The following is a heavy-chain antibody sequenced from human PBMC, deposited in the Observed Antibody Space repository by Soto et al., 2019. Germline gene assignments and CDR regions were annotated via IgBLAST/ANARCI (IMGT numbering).Heavy chain of an antibody. D-gene: IGHD1-26*01. CDR3: ARSSGTYPPSRYYYGLDV. CDR1: GYTFTSYV. V-gene: IGHV1-18*01. J-gene: IGHJ6*02. CDR2: ISAYNGDT. Sequence: GSPVKVSCKASGYTFTSYVFSWVLQGPGQGVEWMGWISAYNGDTNYPQKFQARVTMTTDTSTSTAYLDLRSLRSDDTAVYYCARSSGTYPPSRYYYGLDVWGQGTTVT.